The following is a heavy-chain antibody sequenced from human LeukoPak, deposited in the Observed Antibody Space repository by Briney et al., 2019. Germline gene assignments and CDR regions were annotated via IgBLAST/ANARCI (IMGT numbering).Heavy chain of an antibody. Sequence: SETLSLTCAVSGYSISSCYYWGWIRQPPGKGLEWIGSIYHSGSTYYNPSLKSRVTISVDTSKNQFSLKLSSVTAADTAVYYCARHRSGPNAFDIWGQGTMVTVSS. CDR3: ARHRSGPNAFDI. J-gene: IGHJ3*02. V-gene: IGHV4-38-2*01. CDR2: IYHSGST. CDR1: GYSISSCYY. D-gene: IGHD3-3*01.